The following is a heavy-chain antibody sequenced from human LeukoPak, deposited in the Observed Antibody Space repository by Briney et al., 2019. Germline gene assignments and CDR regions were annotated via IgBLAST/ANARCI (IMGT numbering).Heavy chain of an antibody. V-gene: IGHV3-48*03. CDR1: GFSFSSYA. CDR3: ARGERGDY. J-gene: IGHJ4*02. Sequence: GGSLRLSCAASGFSFSSYAVNWVRQAPGKGLEWISYISGGGGTKYYADSVKGRFTISRDNAKNSLYLQMNSLRAEDTAVYYCARGERGDYWGQGTLVTVSS. D-gene: IGHD1-26*01. CDR2: ISGGGGTK.